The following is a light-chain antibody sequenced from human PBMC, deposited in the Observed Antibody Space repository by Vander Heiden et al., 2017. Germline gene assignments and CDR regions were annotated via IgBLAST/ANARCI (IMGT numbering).Light chain of an antibody. Sequence: EILMTQSPATLSVSPVERATLPCRARPSVSSNLVWYQQKPGQAPRLLIYDASARAPGIPARFSGSGSGTEYTLTISSLQSEDFAVYHCQQENRCPWTFGLGTKLEIK. CDR2: DAS. CDR1: PSVSSN. V-gene: IGKV3-15*01. CDR3: QQENRCPWT. J-gene: IGKJ1*01.